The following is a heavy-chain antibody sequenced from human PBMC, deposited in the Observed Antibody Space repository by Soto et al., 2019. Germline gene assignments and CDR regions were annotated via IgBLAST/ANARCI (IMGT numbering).Heavy chain of an antibody. V-gene: IGHV1-18*01. Sequence: ASGKVSCKTSGYTFSDYGISWVRQAPGQGLEWMGWISAYNGNTNYAQKLQGRVTMTTDTSTSTAYMELRSLRSDDTAVYYCASLRITYCGGDCYSTIFQHWG. D-gene: IGHD2-21*02. CDR3: ASLRITYCGGDCYSTIFQH. CDR2: ISAYNGNT. CDR1: GYTFSDYG. J-gene: IGHJ1*01.